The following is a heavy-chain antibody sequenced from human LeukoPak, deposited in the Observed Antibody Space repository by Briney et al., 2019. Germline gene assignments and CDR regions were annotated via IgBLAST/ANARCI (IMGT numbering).Heavy chain of an antibody. CDR2: INHSGST. V-gene: IGHV4-34*01. Sequence: SETLSLTCAMYGESFSAYSWNWIRQSPGKGLEWIGEINHSGSTNYNPSLKSRVTISVDTSKNQTSKRQFSLKLNSVTAADTAVYYCTRERSTPGINWFDPWGQGTLVTVFS. CDR1: GESFSAYS. D-gene: IGHD2-2*01. J-gene: IGHJ5*02. CDR3: TRERSTPGINWFDP.